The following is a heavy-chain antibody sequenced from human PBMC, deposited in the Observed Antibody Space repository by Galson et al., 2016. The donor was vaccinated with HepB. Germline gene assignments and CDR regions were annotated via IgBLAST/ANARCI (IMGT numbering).Heavy chain of an antibody. V-gene: IGHV3-15*01. CDR3: TPDVY. Sequence: SLRLSCAASGFTVSSNHMTWVRQAPGKGLEWVGRIKSKAEGGATDYGAPVKGRFTISRDDSKNTLYLQMNRLKAEDTAVYYCTPDVYWGQGTLVTVSS. CDR1: GFTVSSNH. CDR2: IKSKAEGGAT. J-gene: IGHJ4*02.